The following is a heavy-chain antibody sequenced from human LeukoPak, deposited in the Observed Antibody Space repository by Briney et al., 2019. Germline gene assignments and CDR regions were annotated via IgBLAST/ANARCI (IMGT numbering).Heavy chain of an antibody. CDR2: ISGSGADT. CDR1: GFIFRSYA. Sequence: PGGSLRLTCADTGFIFRSYAMSWVRQAPGKGLEYLSVISGSGADTYHTDSVKGRFTISRDNSRNTLYLQMNSLRGEYTALYYCEKVSHLYYFDSWGQGCLVTVSS. V-gene: IGHV3-23*01. J-gene: IGHJ4*02. D-gene: IGHD5/OR15-5a*01. CDR3: EKVSHLYYFDS.